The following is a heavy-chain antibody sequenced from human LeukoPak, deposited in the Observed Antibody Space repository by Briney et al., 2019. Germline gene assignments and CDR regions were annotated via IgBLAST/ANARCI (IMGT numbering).Heavy chain of an antibody. Sequence: SETLSLTCTVSGGSISSSSYYWGWIRQPPGKGLEWIGSIYYSGSTYYNPSLKSRVTISVDTSKNQFSLKLSSVTAADTAVYYCARAARGAAAEWFDPWGQGTPVTVSS. CDR1: GGSISSSSYY. V-gene: IGHV4-39*01. CDR3: ARAARGAAAEWFDP. D-gene: IGHD6-13*01. J-gene: IGHJ5*02. CDR2: IYYSGST.